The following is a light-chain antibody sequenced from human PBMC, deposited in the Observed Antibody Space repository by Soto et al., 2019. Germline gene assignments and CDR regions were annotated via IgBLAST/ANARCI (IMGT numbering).Light chain of an antibody. CDR2: EVN. V-gene: IGLV2-18*02. CDR1: SSDVGSYNR. Sequence: QSVLTQPPSGSGSHGQSVTISCTGTSSDVGSYNRVSWYQQPPGTAPKLMIYEVNNRPSGVPDRFSGSKSGNTASLTISGLQAEDEADYYCSSYTSSSTYVFGTGTKVTVL. CDR3: SSYTSSSTYV. J-gene: IGLJ1*01.